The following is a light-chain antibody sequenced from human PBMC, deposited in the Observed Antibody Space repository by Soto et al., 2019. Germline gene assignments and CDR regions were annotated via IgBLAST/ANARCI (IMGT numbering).Light chain of an antibody. CDR3: CSFAVSSLHVM. CDR1: TNDIGPYNY. V-gene: IGLV2-11*01. J-gene: IGLJ3*02. Sequence: QSALTQPRSVSGSPGQSATISCTGSTNDIGPYNYVSWYQQHPGKAPRLIIYDVDKRPSGVPDRFSASKSGNTASLTISGLQAEDEAHYHCCSFAVSSLHVMFGGGTKLTVL. CDR2: DVD.